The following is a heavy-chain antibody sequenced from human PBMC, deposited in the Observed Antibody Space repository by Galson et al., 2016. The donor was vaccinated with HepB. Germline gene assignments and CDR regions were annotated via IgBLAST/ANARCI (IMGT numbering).Heavy chain of an antibody. Sequence: SLRLSCAVSGITFSSYAMSWVRQAPGKGPEWVSTIKSYGGSTDYADDVQGRFTISRDDSKSTLYLQMNSLRAEDTAVYYCARLGGNYRTTSHFDYWGQGTLVTVSS. CDR3: ARLGGNYRTTSHFDY. D-gene: IGHD1-26*01. CDR2: IKSYGGST. CDR1: GITFSSYA. J-gene: IGHJ4*02. V-gene: IGHV3-23*01.